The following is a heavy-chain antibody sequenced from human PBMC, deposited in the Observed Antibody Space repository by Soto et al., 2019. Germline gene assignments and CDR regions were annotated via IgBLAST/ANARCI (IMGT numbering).Heavy chain of an antibody. CDR3: TTDYMITFGGVIVINY. CDR1: GFTFSNAW. CDR2: IKSKTDGGTT. V-gene: IGHV3-15*01. Sequence: EVQLVESGGGLVKPGGSLRLSCAASGFTFSNAWMSWVRQAPGKGLEWVGRIKSKTDGGTTDYAAPVKGRFTISRDDSKNTLYLQMNCLKTEDTAVYYCTTDYMITFGGVIVINYWGQGTLVTVSS. J-gene: IGHJ4*02. D-gene: IGHD3-16*02.